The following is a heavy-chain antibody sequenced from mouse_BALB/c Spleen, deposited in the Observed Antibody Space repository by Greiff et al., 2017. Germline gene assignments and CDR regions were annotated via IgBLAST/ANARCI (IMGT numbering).Heavy chain of an antibody. CDR1: GFTFSSYY. V-gene: IGHV5-6-2*01. CDR2: INSNGGST. D-gene: IGHD1-1*01. J-gene: IGHJ1*01. Sequence: EVQRVESGGGLVKLGGSLKLSCAASGFTFSSYYMSWVRQTPEKRLELVAAINSNGGSTYYPDTVKGRFTISRDNAKNTLYLQMSSLKSEDTALYYCARQGYYGSEPYWYFDVWGAGTTVTVSS. CDR3: ARQGYYGSEPYWYFDV.